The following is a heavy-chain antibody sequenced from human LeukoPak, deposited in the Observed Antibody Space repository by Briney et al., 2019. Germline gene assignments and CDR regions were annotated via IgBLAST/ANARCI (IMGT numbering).Heavy chain of an antibody. J-gene: IGHJ4*02. D-gene: IGHD3/OR15-3a*01. V-gene: IGHV4-59*03. CDR2: IYSSGST. Sequence: SETLSLTCTVSGASISNDYWGWIRQPPGKGLEWIGYIYSSGSTNYNPSLESRASMSVDMSKNQFSLKLSSVTAADTAVYYYAGRTGYHLGYWGQGTLVTVSS. CDR3: AGRTGYHLGY. CDR1: GASISNDY.